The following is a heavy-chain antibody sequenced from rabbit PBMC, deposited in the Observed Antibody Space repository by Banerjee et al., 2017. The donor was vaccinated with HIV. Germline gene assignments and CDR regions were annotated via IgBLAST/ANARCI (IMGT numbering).Heavy chain of an antibody. Sequence: QSLEESGGDLVKPGASLTLTCTASGFSFSSNYYMCWVRQAPGKGLEWIACIYNGDGSTYYANWAKGRFTSSKTSSTTVTLQMTSLTAADTATYFCASRAGSNAYNLWGPGTLVTVS. J-gene: IGHJ4*01. CDR2: IYNGDGST. V-gene: IGHV1S40*01. D-gene: IGHD4-2*01. CDR1: GFSFSSNYY. CDR3: ASRAGSNAYNL.